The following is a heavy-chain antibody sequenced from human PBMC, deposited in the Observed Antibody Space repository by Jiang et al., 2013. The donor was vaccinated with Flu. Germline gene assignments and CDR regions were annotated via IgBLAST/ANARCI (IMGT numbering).Heavy chain of an antibody. V-gene: IGHV4-38-2*02. CDR3: ARAGAYDAEYYFDY. CDR1: GYSISSGYY. CDR2: MSHSGST. J-gene: IGHJ4*02. Sequence: GPGLVKPSETLSLTCTVSGYSISSGYYWGWIRQPPGKGLEYIGSMSHSGSTYYNPSLRGRVTMSVDTSKNQFSLKLSSVTAADTAVYYCARAGAYDAEYYFDYWGQGTLVTVSS. D-gene: IGHD5-12*01.